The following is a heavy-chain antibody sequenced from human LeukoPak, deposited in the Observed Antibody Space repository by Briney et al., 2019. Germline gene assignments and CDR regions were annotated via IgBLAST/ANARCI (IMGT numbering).Heavy chain of an antibody. CDR1: GFTFSSYS. CDR2: ISSSSSYI. Sequence: GGSLRLSCAASGFTFSSYSMNWVRQAPGKGLEWVSSISSSSSYIYYADSVKGRFTISRGNAKNPLYLQMNSLRAEDTAVYYCARPLRNYMDVWGKGTTVTISS. V-gene: IGHV3-21*01. J-gene: IGHJ6*03. D-gene: IGHD4-17*01. CDR3: ARPLRNYMDV.